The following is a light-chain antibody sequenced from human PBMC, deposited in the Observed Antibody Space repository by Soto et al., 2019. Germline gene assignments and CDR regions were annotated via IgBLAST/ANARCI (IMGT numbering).Light chain of an antibody. CDR2: EVS. CDR1: SSDVGGYNY. CDR3: SSYAGNNNLV. Sequence: QSALTQPPSASGSPGQSVTISCTGTSSDVGGYNYVSWYQQHPGKAPKLMIYEVSERPSGVPDRFSGSKSGNTASLTVSGLQAEDEAGYYCSSYAGNNNLVFGGGTKLTVL. J-gene: IGLJ2*01. V-gene: IGLV2-8*01.